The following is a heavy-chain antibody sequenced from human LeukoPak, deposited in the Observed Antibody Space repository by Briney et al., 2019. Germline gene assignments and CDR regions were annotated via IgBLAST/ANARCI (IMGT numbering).Heavy chain of an antibody. Sequence: GASVKVSFKAFGYTFTSYAMHWVRPAPGQRLEWMGWINAGNGNTKNSQKFQGRVTITRDTSASTAYMELSSLRSEDTAVYYCAREENYYDSGNAFDIWGQGTMVTVSS. CDR2: INAGNGNT. J-gene: IGHJ3*02. D-gene: IGHD3-22*01. CDR1: GYTFTSYA. CDR3: AREENYYDSGNAFDI. V-gene: IGHV1-3*01.